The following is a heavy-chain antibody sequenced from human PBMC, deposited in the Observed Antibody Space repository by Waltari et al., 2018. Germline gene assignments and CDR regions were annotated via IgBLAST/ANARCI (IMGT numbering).Heavy chain of an antibody. D-gene: IGHD1-7*01. V-gene: IGHV5-51*01. CDR2: IYPGDSNT. Sequence: EVQLVQSGAEVKKLGESLKISCKDSRYSFTSYWIGWVRQMPGKGLGWMGIIYPGDSNTRYVPSFQCQVTIAADRSIRTAYRQWGSLKASDTAIYYCARSLVTGTTRFHAFDIWGQGTMVIVSS. CDR3: ARSLVTGTTRFHAFDI. CDR1: RYSFTSYW. J-gene: IGHJ3*02.